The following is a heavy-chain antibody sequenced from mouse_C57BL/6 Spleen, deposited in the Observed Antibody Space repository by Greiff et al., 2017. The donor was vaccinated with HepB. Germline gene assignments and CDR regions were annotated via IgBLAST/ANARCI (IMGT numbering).Heavy chain of an antibody. Sequence: QVQLQQPGAELVKPGASVKMSCKASGYTFTSYWITWVKQRPGQGLEWIGDIYPGSGSTNYNEKFKSKATLTVDTSSSTAYMQLSSLTSEDSAVYYCARGYDYDAAWFAYWGQGTLVTVSA. D-gene: IGHD2-4*01. V-gene: IGHV1-55*01. CDR3: ARGYDYDAAWFAY. CDR1: GYTFTSYW. J-gene: IGHJ3*01. CDR2: IYPGSGST.